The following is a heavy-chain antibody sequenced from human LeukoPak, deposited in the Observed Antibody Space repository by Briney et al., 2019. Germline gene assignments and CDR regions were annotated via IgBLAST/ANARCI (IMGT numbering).Heavy chain of an antibody. CDR3: ARYANGWAIDY. D-gene: IGHD6-19*01. V-gene: IGHV4-39*07. Sequence: SSETLSLTCTVSGGSISSSSYYWGWIRQPPGKGLEWIGSIYYSGTTYYNPSLKSRVTISVDTSKNQFSLKLSFVTAADTAVYYCARYANGWAIDYWGQGTLVTVSS. J-gene: IGHJ4*02. CDR1: GGSISSSSYY. CDR2: IYYSGTT.